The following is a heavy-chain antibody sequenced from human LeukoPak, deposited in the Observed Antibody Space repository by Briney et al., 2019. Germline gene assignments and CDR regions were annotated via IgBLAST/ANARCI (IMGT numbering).Heavy chain of an antibody. J-gene: IGHJ4*02. CDR3: ARDTTPVHFWSGYSYFDY. D-gene: IGHD3-3*02. Sequence: PGGSLRLSCAASGFTVSSNYMSWVRQAPGKGLEWVSVIYSGGSTYYADSVKGRFTISRDNSKNTLYLQMNSLRAEDTAVYYCARDTTPVHFWSGYSYFDYWGQGTLVTVSS. CDR1: GFTVSSNY. CDR2: IYSGGST. V-gene: IGHV3-53*01.